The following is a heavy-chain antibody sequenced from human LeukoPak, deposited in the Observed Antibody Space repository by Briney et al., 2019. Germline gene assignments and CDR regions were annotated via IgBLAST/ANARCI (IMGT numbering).Heavy chain of an antibody. CDR3: ARDRYLSGRFGELLGY. V-gene: IGHV1-46*01. J-gene: IGHJ4*02. D-gene: IGHD3-10*01. CDR1: GYTFTNYY. CDR2: INPSGGST. Sequence: ASVKVSCKASGYTFTNYYMHWVRQAPGQGLEWMGIINPSGGSTTYAQKFQGRVTMTGDTSTSTVYMELSSLRSDDTAVYYCARDRYLSGRFGELLGYWGQGTLVTVSS.